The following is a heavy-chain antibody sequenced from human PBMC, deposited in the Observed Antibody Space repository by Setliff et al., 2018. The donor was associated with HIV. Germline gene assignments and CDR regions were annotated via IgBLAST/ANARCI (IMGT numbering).Heavy chain of an antibody. D-gene: IGHD3-10*01. V-gene: IGHV4-61*09. CDR2: IHTTGIT. CDR3: ARTRSGTYYGEMNWFDP. J-gene: IGHJ5*02. CDR1: GGSISSGSYY. Sequence: PSETLSLTCTVSGGSISSGSYYWSWIRQPAGEGLEWIGQIHTTGITKYNPSLKSRVTISVDTSKNRFSLTLRSVTAADTAVYYCARTRSGTYYGEMNWFDPWGQGILVTVSS.